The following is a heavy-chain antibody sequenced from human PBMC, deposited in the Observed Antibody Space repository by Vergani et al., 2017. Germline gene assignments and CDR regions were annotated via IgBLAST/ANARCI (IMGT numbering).Heavy chain of an antibody. V-gene: IGHV3-30*02. CDR2: IRYDASNS. J-gene: IGHJ4*02. CDR1: GFTFFSYD. D-gene: IGHD1-26*01. CDR3: AKHTRSGFIDD. Sequence: QVQLVESGGGVVQPGGSLRLSCAASGFTFFSYDMHWVRQAPGKGLEWVTFIRYDASNSYYADSVKGRFTISRDNSKNTLSRQMNSLGAEDTAVYYCAKHTRSGFIDDWSQGTLVTVSS.